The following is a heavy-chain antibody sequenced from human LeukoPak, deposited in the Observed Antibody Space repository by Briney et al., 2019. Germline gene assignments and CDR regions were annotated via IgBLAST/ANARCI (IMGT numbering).Heavy chain of an antibody. CDR1: GGSISSGGYY. J-gene: IGHJ4*02. CDR3: ARAVSGRFDY. V-gene: IGHV4-31*03. Sequence: SQTLSLTCTVSGGSISSGGYYWSWIRQHPGKGLEWIGYIYYSGSTNYNPSLKSRVTISVDTSKNQFSLKLSPVTAADTAIYYCARAVSGRFDYWGQGTLVTVSS. D-gene: IGHD6-19*01. CDR2: IYYSGST.